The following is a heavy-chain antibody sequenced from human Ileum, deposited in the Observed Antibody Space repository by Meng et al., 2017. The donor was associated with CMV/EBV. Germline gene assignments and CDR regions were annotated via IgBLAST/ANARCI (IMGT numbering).Heavy chain of an antibody. CDR3: ARPLLYNYYHMDV. J-gene: IGHJ6*03. Sequence: GESLKISCAASKFIFGSYTMHWVRQAPGKGLEWVAVISDDGRNKYYADSVQGRFTVSRDNSKHTLYLQMNSLRAEDAAVYYCARPLLYNYYHMDVWGQGTTVTVSS. CDR1: KFIFGSYT. CDR2: ISDDGRNK. V-gene: IGHV3-30*04. D-gene: IGHD2-8*01.